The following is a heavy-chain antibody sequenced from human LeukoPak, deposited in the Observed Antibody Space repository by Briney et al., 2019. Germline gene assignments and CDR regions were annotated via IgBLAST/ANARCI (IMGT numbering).Heavy chain of an antibody. CDR3: ARSLKAGGDF. Sequence: GASVKVSCKTSGYTFNDHYIYWVRQAPEQGLEWMGRIEPSSGGTNYAQKFQGRVTLTRDTSIRTAYMDLKRLTSDDTATYYCARSLKAGGDFWGQGTLVTVSS. V-gene: IGHV1-2*06. CDR1: GYTFNDHY. CDR2: IEPSSGGT. D-gene: IGHD1-26*01. J-gene: IGHJ4*02.